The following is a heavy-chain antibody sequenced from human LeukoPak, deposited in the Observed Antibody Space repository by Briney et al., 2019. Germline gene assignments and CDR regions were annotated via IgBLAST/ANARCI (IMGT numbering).Heavy chain of an antibody. Sequence: GGSLRLSCAASGLTFSSYEMNWVRQAPGKGLDWVSYISSSGSTIYYADSVKGRFTISRDNAKNSLYLQMNSLRAEDTAVYYCARRLGSRYYFDYWGQGTLVTVSS. V-gene: IGHV3-48*03. J-gene: IGHJ4*02. D-gene: IGHD7-27*01. CDR1: GLTFSSYE. CDR2: ISSSGSTI. CDR3: ARRLGSRYYFDY.